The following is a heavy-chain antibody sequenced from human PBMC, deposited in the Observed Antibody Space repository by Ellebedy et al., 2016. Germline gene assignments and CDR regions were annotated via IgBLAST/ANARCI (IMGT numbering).Heavy chain of an antibody. CDR3: ARGPTYYYGSDV. CDR2: IYYSGST. CDR1: GGSISSYY. D-gene: IGHD3-10*01. V-gene: IGHV4-4*07. Sequence: SETLSLTXTVSGGSISSYYWSWIRQPAGKGLEWIGSIYYSGSTYYNPSLKSRVTISVDTSKNQFSLKLSSVTAADTAVYYCARGPTYYYGSDVWGQGTTVTVSS. J-gene: IGHJ6*02.